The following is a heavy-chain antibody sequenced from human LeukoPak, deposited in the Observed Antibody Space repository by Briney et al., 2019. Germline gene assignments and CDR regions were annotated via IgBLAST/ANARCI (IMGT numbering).Heavy chain of an antibody. Sequence: SSVKVSCKASGGTFSSYAISWVRQAPGQGLEWMGGIVPIFGTANYAQKFQGRVTITTDESTSTAYMELSSLRSEDTAVYYCARGLPYYYGSGRSTGDYWGQGTLVTVSS. CDR1: GGTFSSYA. CDR3: ARGLPYYYGSGRSTGDY. D-gene: IGHD3-10*01. J-gene: IGHJ4*02. V-gene: IGHV1-69*05. CDR2: IVPIFGTA.